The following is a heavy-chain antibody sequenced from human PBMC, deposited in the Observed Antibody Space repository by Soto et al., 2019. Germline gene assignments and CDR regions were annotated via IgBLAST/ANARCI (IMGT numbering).Heavy chain of an antibody. J-gene: IGHJ5*02. D-gene: IGHD3-3*01. V-gene: IGHV4-30-2*01. CDR3: SRVWESASGIYDWFEP. CDR2: IHYSGST. Sequence: SETLSLTCAVSGGSISSGGYYWTWIRQPQEKSLELIGFIHYSGSTYYNPSLKSRVTMSVDTSKNQFSLKLTSVKTEDTAVFYCSRVWESASGIYDWFEPWGQGSLVTVLL. CDR1: GGSISSGGYY.